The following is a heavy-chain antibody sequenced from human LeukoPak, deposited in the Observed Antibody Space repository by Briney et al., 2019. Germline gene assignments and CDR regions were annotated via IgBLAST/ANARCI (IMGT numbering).Heavy chain of an antibody. CDR1: GFTFDDYA. J-gene: IGHJ5*02. CDR2: ISWNSGSI. V-gene: IGHV3-9*03. Sequence: GGSLRLSCAASGFTFDDYAMHWVRQAPGKGLEWVSGISWNSGSIGYADSVKGRFTTSRDNAKNSLYLQMNSLRAEDMALYYCAKSPIAAAGHNWFDPWGQGTLVTVSS. CDR3: AKSPIAAAGHNWFDP. D-gene: IGHD6-13*01.